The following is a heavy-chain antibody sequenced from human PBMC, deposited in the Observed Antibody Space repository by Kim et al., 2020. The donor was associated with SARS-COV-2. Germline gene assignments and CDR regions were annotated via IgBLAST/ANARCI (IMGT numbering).Heavy chain of an antibody. V-gene: IGHV5-51*01. CDR3: ARQGSGYDFGPFYYYYYGMDV. CDR1: GYSFTSYW. CDR2: IYPGDSDT. J-gene: IGHJ6*02. D-gene: IGHD5-12*01. Sequence: GESLKISCQGSGYSFTSYWIGWVRQMPGKGLEWMGIIYPGDSDTRYIPSFQGQVTISADKSISTAYLQWSSLKASDTAMYYCARQGSGYDFGPFYYYYYGMDVWGQGTTVTVSS.